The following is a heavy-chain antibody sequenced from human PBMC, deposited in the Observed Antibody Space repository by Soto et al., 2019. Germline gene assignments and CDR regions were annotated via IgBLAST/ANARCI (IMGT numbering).Heavy chain of an antibody. J-gene: IGHJ4*02. CDR2: IYDSGNT. V-gene: IGHV4-30-2*01. CDR3: ARGQGAAAGHSNFDY. D-gene: IGHD6-13*01. CDR1: GGSISGTTYS. Sequence: LQLQESGSGLVKPSQTLSLTCAVSGGSISGTTYSWSWIRQPPGKGLEWIGYIYDSGNTYYNPSLKSQFSISVARSKNQFSLKLSSVTAADTAVYYCARGQGAAAGHSNFDYWGQGALVTVSS.